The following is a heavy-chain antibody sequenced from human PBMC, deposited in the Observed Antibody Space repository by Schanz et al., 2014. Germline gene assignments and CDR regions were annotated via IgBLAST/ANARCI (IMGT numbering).Heavy chain of an antibody. CDR2: IYYSGKI. CDR3: ARQILIGAFDI. D-gene: IGHD3-9*01. V-gene: IGHV4-31*03. Sequence: QVQLQESGPGLVKPSQTLSLTCTVSGGPISSSGYYWSWIRQHPGKGLEWIGYIYYSGKIYYNPSLRSRVPISVDTPKNHFSLKLSSVTAADTAVYYCARQILIGAFDIWGQGTMVTVSS. CDR1: GGPISSSGYY. J-gene: IGHJ3*02.